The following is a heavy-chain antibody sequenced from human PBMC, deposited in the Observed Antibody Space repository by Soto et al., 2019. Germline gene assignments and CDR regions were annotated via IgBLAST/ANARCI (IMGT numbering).Heavy chain of an antibody. J-gene: IGHJ4*02. CDR2: IWYDGNNK. CDR3: ARGLHSLFDY. CDR1: GFTFSNYG. Sequence: VPLVESGGGVVQPGGSLRLSCAASGFTFSNYGMHWVRQAPGKGLEWVAVIWYDGNNKYYADSVKGRFTISRDNSNNTLYVQMTSLRAEDTAVYYCARGLHSLFDYWGQGTLVTVSS. D-gene: IGHD2-21*01. V-gene: IGHV3-33*01.